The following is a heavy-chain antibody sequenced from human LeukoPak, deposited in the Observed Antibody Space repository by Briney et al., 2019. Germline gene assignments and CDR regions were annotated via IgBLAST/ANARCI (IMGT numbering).Heavy chain of an antibody. CDR2: ISYDGSNK. J-gene: IGHJ4*02. Sequence: GGSLRLSCAASGFTFSTYSMNWVRQAPGKGLEWVALISYDGSNKYYADSVKGRFTISRDNSKNTLYLQMNSLRAEDTAVYYCAKALDYGGNFYFDYWGQGTLVTVSS. CDR3: AKALDYGGNFYFDY. D-gene: IGHD4-23*01. V-gene: IGHV3-30*18. CDR1: GFTFSTYS.